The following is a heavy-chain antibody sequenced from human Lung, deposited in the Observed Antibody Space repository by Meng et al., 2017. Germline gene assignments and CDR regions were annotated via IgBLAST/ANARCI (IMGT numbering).Heavy chain of an antibody. CDR3: ARGQKGYFDL. Sequence: GSGQELGKPTPTLSLTCTVSGGSISSSNDYWSWIRQPPGKGLEWSGHIYNSGSNYYNPSLKSRITISVDTSKNQFSLKLSSVTAADTAVYYCARGQKGYFDLWGRGTLVTVSS. V-gene: IGHV4-30-4*01. CDR2: IYNSGSN. J-gene: IGHJ2*01. CDR1: GGSISSSNDY.